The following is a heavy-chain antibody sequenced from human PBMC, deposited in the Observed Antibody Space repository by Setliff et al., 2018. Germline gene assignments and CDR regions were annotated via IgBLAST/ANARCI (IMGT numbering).Heavy chain of an antibody. CDR1: GFTFSSYA. D-gene: IGHD3-22*01. V-gene: IGHV3-23*01. CDR2: LNDVGHNT. CDR3: ARLALTGYDSSGYYYALDYYYYMDV. J-gene: IGHJ6*03. Sequence: PGGSLRLSCAASGFTFSSYAMSWVRQAPGKGLEWVSGLNDVGHNTYYADSVKGRFTISRDNSKNTLYLQMNSLRAEDAAVYYCARLALTGYDSSGYYYALDYYYYMDVWGKGTTVTVSS.